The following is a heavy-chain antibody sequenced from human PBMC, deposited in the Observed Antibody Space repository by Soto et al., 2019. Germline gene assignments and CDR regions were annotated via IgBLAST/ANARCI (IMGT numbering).Heavy chain of an antibody. CDR2: ISGSGEIT. J-gene: IGHJ5*02. CDR3: AKNSGWFKT. D-gene: IGHD3-10*01. Sequence: HLLQSGGGLIQPGGSLTLSCAASGFPFSSTDMTWVRQAPGKGLEWVSTISGSGEITYYADSVKGRFTISRDNSMNTVYLRMNSLRADDTALYYCAKNSGWFKTWGQGALVTVSS. V-gene: IGHV3-23*01. CDR1: GFPFSSTD.